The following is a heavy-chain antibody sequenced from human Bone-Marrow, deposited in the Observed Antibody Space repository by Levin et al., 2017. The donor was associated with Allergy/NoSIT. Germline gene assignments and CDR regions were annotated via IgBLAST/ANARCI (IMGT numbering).Heavy chain of an antibody. CDR2: ISGSGGST. D-gene: IGHD4-11*01. Sequence: PGGSLRLSCAASGFTFSSYAMSWVRQAPGKGLEWVSAISGSGGSTYYADSVKGRFTISRDNSKNTLYLQMNSLRAEDTAVYYCAKYSNYGLHRWGANFDYWGQGTLVTVSS. V-gene: IGHV3-23*01. CDR3: AKYSNYGLHRWGANFDY. CDR1: GFTFSSYA. J-gene: IGHJ4*02.